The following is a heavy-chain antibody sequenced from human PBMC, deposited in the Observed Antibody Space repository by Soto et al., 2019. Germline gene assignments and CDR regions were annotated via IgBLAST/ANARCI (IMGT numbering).Heavy chain of an antibody. V-gene: IGHV4-59*01. D-gene: IGHD2-2*01. Sequence: QVQLQESGPGLVKPSETLSVTCTVSGVSISRYDWSWIRQPPGKGLEWLGYIYDNGSTNSNPSLKSRVTIAVDTSTNQFSLKLSSVTAADTAVYYCARYRAYCSGANCYAGSNSYYSMDVWGKGNTVTVSS. CDR1: GVSISRYD. J-gene: IGHJ6*03. CDR3: ARYRAYCSGANCYAGSNSYYSMDV. CDR2: IYDNGST.